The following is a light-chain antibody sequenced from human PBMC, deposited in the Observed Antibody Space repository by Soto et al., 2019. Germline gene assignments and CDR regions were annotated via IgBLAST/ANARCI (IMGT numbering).Light chain of an antibody. CDR1: QSLRSGD. Sequence: PGERATLSCRASQSLRSGDLACYQQIPGQAPGLLIYGASSRATGIPDGFSGSGSGTDFNLTVSRLAPEDFAVYYCHQYGTSPRTFGQGIKVEIK. V-gene: IGKV3-20*01. CDR3: HQYGTSPRT. CDR2: GAS. J-gene: IGKJ1*01.